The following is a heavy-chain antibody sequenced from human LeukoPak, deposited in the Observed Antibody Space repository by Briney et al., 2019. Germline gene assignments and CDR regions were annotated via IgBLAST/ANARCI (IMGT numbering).Heavy chain of an antibody. CDR3: ATYSSSSFDY. CDR2: IKQDGSEK. J-gene: IGHJ4*02. Sequence: PGGSLKLSCAASGFTFSGSAMHWVRQASGKGLEWVANIKQDGSEKYYVDSVKGRFTISRDNAKNSLYLQMNSLRAEDTAVYYCATYSSSSFDYWGQGTLVTVSS. D-gene: IGHD6-6*01. V-gene: IGHV3-7*05. CDR1: GFTFSGSA.